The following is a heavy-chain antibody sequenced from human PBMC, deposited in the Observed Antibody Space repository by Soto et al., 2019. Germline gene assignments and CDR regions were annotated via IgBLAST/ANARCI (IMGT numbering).Heavy chain of an antibody. Sequence: GGSLRLSCAASGFTFSTYAMSWVRQAPGKGLEWVSNIDGSGSGTYYADSVKGRFTISRDNAKNTLYLQMNSLRAEDTAVYYCARTGYCSSTSCLDYWGQGTLVTVSS. D-gene: IGHD2-2*01. J-gene: IGHJ4*02. CDR1: GFTFSTYA. V-gene: IGHV3-23*01. CDR3: ARTGYCSSTSCLDY. CDR2: IDGSGSGT.